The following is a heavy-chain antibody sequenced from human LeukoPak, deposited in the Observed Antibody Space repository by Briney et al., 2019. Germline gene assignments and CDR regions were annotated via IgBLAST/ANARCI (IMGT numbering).Heavy chain of an antibody. CDR2: INHSGRN. Sequence: PSETLSLTCAVYGGSFSGYYWSWIRQPPGKGLEWIGEINHSGRNNYNPSLMSRVTISVDTNKNQFSLPLSSVPAADAAVYYCGQAPGTKVPPGYWGQGTLVTVS. J-gene: IGHJ4*02. D-gene: IGHD1-7*01. V-gene: IGHV4-34*01. CDR3: GQAPGTKVPPGY. CDR1: GGSFSGYY.